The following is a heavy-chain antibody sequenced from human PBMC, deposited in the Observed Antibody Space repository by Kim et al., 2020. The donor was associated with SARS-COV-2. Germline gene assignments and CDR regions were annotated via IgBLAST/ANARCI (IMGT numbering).Heavy chain of an antibody. CDR2: IYSGGST. CDR3: ARGWQDSSGYIDY. V-gene: IGHV3-53*01. J-gene: IGHJ4*02. CDR1: GFTVSSNY. Sequence: GGSLRLSCAASGFTVSSNYMSWVRQAPGKGLEWVSVIYSGGSTYYADSVKGRFTISRDNSKNTLYLQMNSLRAEDTAVYYCARGWQDSSGYIDYWGQGTLVTVSS. D-gene: IGHD3-22*01.